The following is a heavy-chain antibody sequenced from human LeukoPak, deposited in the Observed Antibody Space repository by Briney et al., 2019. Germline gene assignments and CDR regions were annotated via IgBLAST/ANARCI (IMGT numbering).Heavy chain of an antibody. CDR1: GFTFSSYG. Sequence: GGSLRLSCAASGFTFSSYGMHWVRQAPGKGLEWVAVIWYDGSDKYYADSVKGRFTISRDNSKNTLYLQMNSLRAEDTAVYYCARDGLGVRYGMDVWGKGTTVTVSS. J-gene: IGHJ6*04. CDR3: ARDGLGVRYGMDV. D-gene: IGHD3-16*01. V-gene: IGHV3-33*01. CDR2: IWYDGSDK.